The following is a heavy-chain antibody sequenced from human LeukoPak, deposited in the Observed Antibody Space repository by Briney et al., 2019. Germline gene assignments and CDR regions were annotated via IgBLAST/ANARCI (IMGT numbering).Heavy chain of an antibody. CDR1: GFTLSSYA. Sequence: GWSLRLSCAASGFTLSSYAMSWVRQAPGGGREWVSSISSNGVSTYYADSVKGRFTISRDNSKNTLYLQMNSLRAEDTAVYYCAKDSVTVAGTPGDYWGQGTLVTVSS. CDR2: ISSNGVST. J-gene: IGHJ4*02. V-gene: IGHV3-23*01. D-gene: IGHD6-19*01. CDR3: AKDSVTVAGTPGDY.